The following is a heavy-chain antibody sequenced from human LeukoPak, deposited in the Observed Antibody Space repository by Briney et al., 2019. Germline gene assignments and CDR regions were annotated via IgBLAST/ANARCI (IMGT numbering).Heavy chain of an antibody. CDR1: GGSFSGYY. V-gene: IGHV4-34*01. D-gene: IGHD2-2*01. J-gene: IGHJ1*01. CDR2: INHSGST. Sequence: SETLSLTCAVYGGSFSGYYWSWIRQPPGKGLEWIGEINHSGSTNYNPSLKSRVTISVDTSKNQFSLKLSSVTAAGTAVYYCARRYCSSTNCYFYLQHWGQGTLVTVSS. CDR3: ARRYCSSTNCYFYLQH.